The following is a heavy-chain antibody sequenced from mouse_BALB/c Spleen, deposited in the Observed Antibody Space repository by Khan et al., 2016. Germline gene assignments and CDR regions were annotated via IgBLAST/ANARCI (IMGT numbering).Heavy chain of an antibody. V-gene: IGHV14-3*02. D-gene: IGHD1-1*01. CDR3: TREGYYPY. CDR2: IDHANVNT. CDR1: GFNINDTY. Sequence: VQLQQSGADLVKPGASVKLSCTASGFNINDTYMHWVKQRPEQGLEWIGRIDHANVNTKYEPQFKGKATITADTSSNTAYLQLRSLTSEDTAVYYCTREGYYPYWVQGTTLTVSS. J-gene: IGHJ2*01.